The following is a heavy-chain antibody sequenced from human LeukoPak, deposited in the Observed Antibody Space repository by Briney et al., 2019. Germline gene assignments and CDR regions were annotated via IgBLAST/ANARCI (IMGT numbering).Heavy chain of an antibody. CDR2: ISAYNGNT. CDR3: ARAPKGIVAPAGGNWFDP. J-gene: IGHJ5*02. D-gene: IGHD6-13*01. Sequence: ASVRVSCKASGYTFTSYGISWVRQAPGQGLEWMGWISAYNGNTNFAQKLQGRVTMTTDTSTSTAYMELRSLTSDDTAVYYCARAPKGIVAPAGGNWFDPWGQGTLVTVSS. V-gene: IGHV1-18*01. CDR1: GYTFTSYG.